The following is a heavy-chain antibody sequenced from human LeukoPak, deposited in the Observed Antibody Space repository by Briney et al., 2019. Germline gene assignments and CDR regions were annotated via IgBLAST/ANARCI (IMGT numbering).Heavy chain of an antibody. V-gene: IGHV4-39*01. CDR2: RFYSGTT. D-gene: IGHD2-2*01. CDR3: ARQPSLSYCSSSTCWFDS. Sequence: SETLSLTCTVSGGFISSSSYYWGWIRQPPGKGLEGFGSRFYSGTTYYNPSLRSRVTISVDTSKHQSPLKLTSVTAADTAVYYCARQPSLSYCSSSTCWFDSWGQGTLVTVSS. J-gene: IGHJ5*02. CDR1: GGFISSSSYY.